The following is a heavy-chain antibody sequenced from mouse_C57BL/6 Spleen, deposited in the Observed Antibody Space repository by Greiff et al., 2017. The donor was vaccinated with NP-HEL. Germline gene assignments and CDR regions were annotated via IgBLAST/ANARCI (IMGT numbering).Heavy chain of an antibody. CDR1: GYTFTSYW. V-gene: IGHV1-72*01. D-gene: IGHD4-1*01. CDR2: IAPNSGGT. J-gene: IGHJ3*01. Sequence: VQLQQSGAELVKPGASVKLSCKASGYTFTSYWMHWVKQRPGRGLAWIGRIAPNSGGTKYNEKFKSKATLTVDKPSSTAYMQLSSLTSEDSAVYYCARDLGPAWFAYWGQGTLVTVSA. CDR3: ARDLGPAWFAY.